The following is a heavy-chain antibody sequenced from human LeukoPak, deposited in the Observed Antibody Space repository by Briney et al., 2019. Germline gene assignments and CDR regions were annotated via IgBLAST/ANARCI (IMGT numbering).Heavy chain of an antibody. V-gene: IGHV4-34*01. D-gene: IGHD6-25*01. CDR1: GGSISSYY. Sequence: SETLSLTCTVSGGSISSYYWSWIRQPPGKGLEWIGEINHSGSTNYNPSLKSRVTISVDTSKNQFSLKLSSVTAADTAVYYCARDGVTAAGLMDVWGKGTTVTVSS. CDR2: INHSGST. J-gene: IGHJ6*04. CDR3: ARDGVTAAGLMDV.